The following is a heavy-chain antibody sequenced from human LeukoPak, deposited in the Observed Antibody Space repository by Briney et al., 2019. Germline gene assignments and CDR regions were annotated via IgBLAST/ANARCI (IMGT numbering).Heavy chain of an antibody. D-gene: IGHD2-2*01. V-gene: IGHV3-23*01. CDR1: GFTFSSYA. CDR2: ISGSGGST. J-gene: IGHJ4*02. Sequence: PGGSLRLSCAASGFTFSSYAMSWVRQAPGKGLEWVSAISGSGGSTYYADSVKGRFTISRDNSKNTLYLQMNSLRAEDTAVYYCARESGPGRKYRLHFFDFWGQGTLVTVSS. CDR3: ARESGPGRKYRLHFFDF.